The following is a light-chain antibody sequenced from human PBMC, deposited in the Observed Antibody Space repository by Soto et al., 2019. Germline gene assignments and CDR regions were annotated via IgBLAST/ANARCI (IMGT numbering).Light chain of an antibody. Sequence: DIQITQSPATLSASVGDRVTITCRASQSITGWLAWFQQKPGKAPKLLISKASSLESGVPSRFSGSGSGTEFTLTISSLQPDDFATYYCQQYNSYSPTFGQGTKVDIK. V-gene: IGKV1-5*03. CDR1: QSITGW. J-gene: IGKJ1*01. CDR2: KAS. CDR3: QQYNSYSPT.